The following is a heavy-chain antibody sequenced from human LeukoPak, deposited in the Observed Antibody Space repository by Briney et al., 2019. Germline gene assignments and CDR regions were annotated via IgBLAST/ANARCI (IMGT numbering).Heavy chain of an antibody. V-gene: IGHV4-38-2*02. D-gene: IGHD2-15*01. CDR3: ARGHCSGGSCPVI. CDR2: IFHSGDV. J-gene: IGHJ3*02. Sequence: PSETLSLTCIVSGYSIISDYFWGWVRQPPGKGPEWIGSIFHSGDVYYNPSLTSRVTLSVDTSKNQFSLKLSSVTAADTAVYYCARGHCSGGSCPVIWGQGTMVTVSS. CDR1: GYSIISDYF.